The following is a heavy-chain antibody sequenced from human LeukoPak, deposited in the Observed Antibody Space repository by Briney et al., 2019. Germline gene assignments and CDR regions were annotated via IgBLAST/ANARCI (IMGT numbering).Heavy chain of an antibody. V-gene: IGHV3-21*01. CDR1: GFTFSSYT. CDR3: ARADESGSYYGSHYYYGMDV. D-gene: IGHD1-26*01. Sequence: GGSLRLSCAASGFTFSSYTMNWVRQAPGKGLEWVSSISSSSSYIYYADSVKGRFTISRDNAKNSLYLQMNSLRAEDTAVYYCARADESGSYYGSHYYYGMDVWGQGTTVTVSS. J-gene: IGHJ6*02. CDR2: ISSSSSYI.